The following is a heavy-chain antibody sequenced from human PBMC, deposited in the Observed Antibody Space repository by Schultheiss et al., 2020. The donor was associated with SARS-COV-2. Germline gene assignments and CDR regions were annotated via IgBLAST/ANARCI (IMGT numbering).Heavy chain of an antibody. CDR3: ARKGSYSSSWNS. J-gene: IGHJ4*02. CDR2: IYYSGST. D-gene: IGHD6-13*01. Sequence: SETLSLTCTVSGGSISGYYWSWIRQPPGKGLEWIGYIYYSGSTYYNPSLKSRVTISVDKSKNQFSLKLNSMTAADTAVYYCARKGSYSSSWNSWGQGTLVTVSS. CDR1: GGSISGYY. V-gene: IGHV4-59*08.